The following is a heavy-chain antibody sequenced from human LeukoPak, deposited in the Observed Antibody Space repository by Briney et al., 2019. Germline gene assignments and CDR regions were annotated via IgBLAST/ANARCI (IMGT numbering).Heavy chain of an antibody. CDR3: ARDLLAAAGFDY. Sequence: GGSLRLSCAASGFSFSSYGMSWVRQAPGTGLEWVSAITGSTRSTYYTDSVKGRFTISRDNAKNSLYLQMNSLRAEDTAVYYCARDLLAAAGFDYWGQGTLVTVSS. CDR1: GFSFSSYG. J-gene: IGHJ4*02. CDR2: ITGSTRST. D-gene: IGHD6-13*01. V-gene: IGHV3-23*01.